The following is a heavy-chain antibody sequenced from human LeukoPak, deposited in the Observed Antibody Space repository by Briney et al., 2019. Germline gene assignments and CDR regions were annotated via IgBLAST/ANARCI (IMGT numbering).Heavy chain of an antibody. J-gene: IGHJ6*03. Sequence: SETLSLTCAVYGGSFSGYYWCWIRQPPEKGLEWIGEINHSGSTNYNPSLKSRVTISVDTSKNQFSLKLSSVTAADTAVYYCARVRSGSSWTHYMDVWGKGTTVTVSS. D-gene: IGHD6-13*01. CDR1: GGSFSGYY. CDR2: INHSGST. CDR3: ARVRSGSSWTHYMDV. V-gene: IGHV4-34*01.